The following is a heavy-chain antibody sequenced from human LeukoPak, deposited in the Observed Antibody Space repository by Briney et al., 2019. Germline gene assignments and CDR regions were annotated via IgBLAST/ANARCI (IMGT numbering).Heavy chain of an antibody. D-gene: IGHD2-2*01. CDR3: ARGLYCSKANCRRGEWFDP. J-gene: IGHJ5*02. CDR2: MNPDSGNT. Sequence: GASVKVSCKASGYTFTSYDINWVRQATGQGLEWMGWMNPDSGNTGYAQKFQGRVTMTRNASISTAYMELSSLRSEDTAMYYCARGLYCSKANCRRGEWFDPWGQGTLVTVSS. CDR1: GYTFTSYD. V-gene: IGHV1-8*01.